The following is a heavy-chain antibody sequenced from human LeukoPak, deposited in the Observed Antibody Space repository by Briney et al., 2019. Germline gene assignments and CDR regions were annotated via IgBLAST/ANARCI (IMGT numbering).Heavy chain of an antibody. CDR1: GLTFTSHG. CDR3: ARDRGKDYFDS. CDR2: VRSDASDT. J-gene: IGHJ4*02. V-gene: IGHV3-30*02. Sequence: GGSLRLSCTTSGLTFTSHGFHWLRQVVGKRLEWVAFVRSDASDTYHANSVKGRFSVSRDDSKNTLYLQMNSLRPEDTAIYYCARDRGKDYFDSWGQGTQVTVSS. D-gene: IGHD4-23*01.